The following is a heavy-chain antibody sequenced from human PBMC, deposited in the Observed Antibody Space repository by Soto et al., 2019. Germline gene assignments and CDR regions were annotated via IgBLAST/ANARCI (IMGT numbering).Heavy chain of an antibody. J-gene: IGHJ6*03. CDR2: IRSSSSYI. Sequence: GGSLRLSCAASGFTFSSYSMNWVRQAPGKGLEWVSSIRSSSSYIYYADSVKGRFTISRDNVKNSLYLQMNSLRAEDTAVYYCAITSVPELGTHYYYMDVWGKGTTVTVSS. V-gene: IGHV3-21*01. D-gene: IGHD7-27*01. CDR1: GFTFSSYS. CDR3: AITSVPELGTHYYYMDV.